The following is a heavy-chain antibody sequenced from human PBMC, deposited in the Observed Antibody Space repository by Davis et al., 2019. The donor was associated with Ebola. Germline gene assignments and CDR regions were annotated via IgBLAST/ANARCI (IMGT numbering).Heavy chain of an antibody. CDR2: ITTSPSTV. D-gene: IGHD5-18*01. Sequence: GGSLRLSCAASGFTFSGYSINWVRQTPGKGLEWLSYITTSPSTVYYADSVKGRFTISRDNAKNSLYLQMNSLRDEDTAVYYCARDPDTAMASDAFDIWGQGTMVTVSS. CDR1: GFTFSGYS. V-gene: IGHV3-48*02. J-gene: IGHJ3*02. CDR3: ARDPDTAMASDAFDI.